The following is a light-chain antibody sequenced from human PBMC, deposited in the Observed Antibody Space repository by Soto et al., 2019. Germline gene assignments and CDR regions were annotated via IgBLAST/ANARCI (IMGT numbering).Light chain of an antibody. J-gene: IGLJ1*01. Sequence: QSALTQPPSASGSPGQSVTISCTGTSSDVGRYNYVSWYQQHPGKAPKLMIYEVSKRPSGVPDRFSGSKSGNTASLTVSGLQAEDEADYYCSSDAGSRYVFGTGTKLTVL. CDR3: SSDAGSRYV. V-gene: IGLV2-8*01. CDR2: EVS. CDR1: SSDVGRYNY.